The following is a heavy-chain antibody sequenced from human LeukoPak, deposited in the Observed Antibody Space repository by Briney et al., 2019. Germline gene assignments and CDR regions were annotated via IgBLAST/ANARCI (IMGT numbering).Heavy chain of an antibody. CDR3: AKATYGDYGGFDY. V-gene: IGHV3-53*01. J-gene: IGHJ4*02. D-gene: IGHD4-17*01. CDR2: IYSGGST. Sequence: GGSLRLSCAASGFTVSSNYMSWVRQAPGKGLEWVSVIYSGGSTYYADSVKGRFTISRDSSKNTLYLQMSSLRAEDTALYYCAKATYGDYGGFDYWGQGTLVTVSS. CDR1: GFTVSSNY.